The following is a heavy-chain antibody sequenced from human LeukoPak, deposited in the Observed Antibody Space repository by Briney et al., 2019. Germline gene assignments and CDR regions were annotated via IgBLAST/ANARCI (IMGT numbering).Heavy chain of an antibody. Sequence: PGGSLRLSCAASGFTFSSYEMDWVRQAPGKGLEWVSYISSSGSTIYYADSVKGRFTISRDNAKNSLYLQMNSLRAEDTAVYYCAKDFRGITMVRGIIIVDYNYYYMDVWGKGTTVTVSS. CDR1: GFTFSSYE. D-gene: IGHD3-10*01. J-gene: IGHJ6*03. V-gene: IGHV3-48*03. CDR3: AKDFRGITMVRGIIIVDYNYYYMDV. CDR2: ISSSGSTI.